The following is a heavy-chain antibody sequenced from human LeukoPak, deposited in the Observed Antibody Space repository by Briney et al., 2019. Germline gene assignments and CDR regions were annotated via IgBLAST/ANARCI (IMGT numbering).Heavy chain of an antibody. Sequence: PGGSLRLSCAASGFTFSSYGMHWVRQAPGKGLEWVAFIHYDGSKKNYADSVKGRFSISRDNSKNTLYLQMNSLKAEDTAVYYCAKDQWGYDYSGGLEYWGQGTLVTVSS. V-gene: IGHV3-30*02. J-gene: IGHJ4*02. CDR1: GFTFSSYG. CDR3: AKDQWGYDYSGGLEY. D-gene: IGHD5-12*01. CDR2: IHYDGSKK.